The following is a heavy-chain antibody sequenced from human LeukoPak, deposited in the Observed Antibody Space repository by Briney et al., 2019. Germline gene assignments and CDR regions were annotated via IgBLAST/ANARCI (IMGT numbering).Heavy chain of an antibody. CDR2: IRYNGEDK. J-gene: IGHJ4*02. CDR1: GFTFSNYG. Sequence: GGSLSLSCTASGFTFSNYGVHWVRQAPGKGLEWVAFIRYNGEDKYYADSVKGRATISRDNSENRLSLQLNSLSPEDTAVYFCARSATSRGSFYFVHRGQGTLGIVSS. D-gene: IGHD6-19*01. V-gene: IGHV3-30*02. CDR3: ARSATSRGSFYFVH.